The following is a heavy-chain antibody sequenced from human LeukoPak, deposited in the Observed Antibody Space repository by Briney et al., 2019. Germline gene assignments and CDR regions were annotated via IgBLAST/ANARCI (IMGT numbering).Heavy chain of an antibody. J-gene: IGHJ4*02. D-gene: IGHD6-19*01. CDR1: GASISSFY. Sequence: KTSETLSLTCTVSGASISSFYWSWIRQSPGKGLEWIGYTYFSGSVDYNPSLKSRVTISVDMSKNQFSLNVTSVTAADTAVYYCARGPVRGWHPDYWGQGTLVTVSS. CDR3: ARGPVRGWHPDY. CDR2: TYFSGSV. V-gene: IGHV4-59*01.